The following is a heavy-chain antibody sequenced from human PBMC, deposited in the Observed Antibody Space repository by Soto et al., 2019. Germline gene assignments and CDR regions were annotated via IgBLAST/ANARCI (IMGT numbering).Heavy chain of an antibody. J-gene: IGHJ6*02. CDR1: GYTFTSYG. Sequence: QVQLVQSGAEVKKPGASVKVSCKASGYTFTSYGISWVRQAPGQGLEWMVWISAYNGNTNYAQKLQGRVTMTTDTSTSTAYMELSSLRSDDTAVYYCARDMAAAGTHYYYSYGMDVWGQGTTVTVSS. D-gene: IGHD6-13*01. CDR2: ISAYNGNT. V-gene: IGHV1-18*01. CDR3: ARDMAAAGTHYYYSYGMDV.